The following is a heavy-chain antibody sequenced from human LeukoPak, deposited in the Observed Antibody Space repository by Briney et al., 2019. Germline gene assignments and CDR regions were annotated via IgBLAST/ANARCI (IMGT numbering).Heavy chain of an antibody. CDR1: GYSFTSYW. Sequence: GESLKISCKGSGYSFTSYWISWVRQMPGKGLEWMGRIDPSDSYTNYSPSFQGHVTISADKSISTAYLQWSSLKASDTAMYYCARQYSSSWYLFDYWGQEPWSPSPQ. CDR3: ARQYSSSWYLFDY. V-gene: IGHV5-10-1*01. CDR2: IDPSDSYT. J-gene: IGHJ4*01. D-gene: IGHD6-13*01.